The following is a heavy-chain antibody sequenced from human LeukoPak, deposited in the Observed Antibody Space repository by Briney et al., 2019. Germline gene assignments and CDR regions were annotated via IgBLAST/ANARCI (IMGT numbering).Heavy chain of an antibody. CDR2: ISYDGSNK. CDR1: GFTFSSYA. V-gene: IGHV3-30-3*01. CDR3: ARSPYSNYEDY. J-gene: IGHJ4*02. D-gene: IGHD4-11*01. Sequence: PGGSLRLSCAASGFTFSSYAMHWVRQAPGKGLEWVAVISYDGSNKYYADSVKGRFTISRDNAKNSLYLQMNSLRAEDTAVYYCARSPYSNYEDYWGQGTLVTVSS.